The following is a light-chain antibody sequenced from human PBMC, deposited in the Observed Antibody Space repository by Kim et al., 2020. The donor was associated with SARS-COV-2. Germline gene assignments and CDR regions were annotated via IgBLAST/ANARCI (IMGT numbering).Light chain of an antibody. CDR3: SSYTSSRTWV. CDR1: SSDVGGYNY. Sequence: QSALTQPASVSGSPGQSITISCTGTSSDVGGYNYVSWYQQHPGKAPKLMLFDVSQRPSGVSNRFSGSKSGNTASLTISGRQAEDEADYHCSSYTSSRTWVFGGGTQLTVL. J-gene: IGLJ3*02. V-gene: IGLV2-14*01. CDR2: DVS.